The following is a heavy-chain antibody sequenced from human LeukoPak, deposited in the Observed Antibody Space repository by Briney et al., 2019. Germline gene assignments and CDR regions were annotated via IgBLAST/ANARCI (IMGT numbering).Heavy chain of an antibody. Sequence: GASVKVSCKASGYTFTSYAMNWVRQAPGQGLEWRGWINPNSGGTNYAQKFQGRVTMTRDTSISTACMELSRLRSDDTALYYCARDLSIAVAGTGNGYWGQGTLVTVSS. J-gene: IGHJ4*02. CDR2: INPNSGGT. CDR1: GYTFTSYA. CDR3: ARDLSIAVAGTGNGY. V-gene: IGHV1-2*02. D-gene: IGHD6-19*01.